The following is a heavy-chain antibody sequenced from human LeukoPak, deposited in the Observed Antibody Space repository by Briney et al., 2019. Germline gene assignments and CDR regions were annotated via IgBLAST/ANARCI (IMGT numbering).Heavy chain of an antibody. CDR3: ARGSGSGSYSPPLY. D-gene: IGHD3-10*01. CDR2: ISSNGGST. J-gene: IGHJ4*02. Sequence: PGGSLRLSCAASGFTFSSYAMHWIRQAPGKGLEYVSAISSNGGSTYYANSVKGRFTISRDNSKNTLYLQMGSLRAEDMAVYYCARGSGSGSYSPPLYWGQGTLVTVSS. CDR1: GFTFSSYA. V-gene: IGHV3-64*01.